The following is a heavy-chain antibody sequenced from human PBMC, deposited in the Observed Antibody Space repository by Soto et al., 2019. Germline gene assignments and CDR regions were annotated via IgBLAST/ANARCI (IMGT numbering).Heavy chain of an antibody. CDR2: ISYDGSNK. V-gene: IGHV3-30-3*01. D-gene: IGHD1-26*01. CDR3: AREVGWSYCGDYYYGMDV. CDR1: GFTFSSYA. J-gene: IGHJ6*02. Sequence: QVQLVESGGGVVQPGRSLRLSCAASGFTFSSYAMHWVRQAPGKGLEWVAVISYDGSNKYYADSVKGRFTISRDNSKNTLYLQMNSLRAEDTAVYYCAREVGWSYCGDYYYGMDVWGQGTTVTVSS.